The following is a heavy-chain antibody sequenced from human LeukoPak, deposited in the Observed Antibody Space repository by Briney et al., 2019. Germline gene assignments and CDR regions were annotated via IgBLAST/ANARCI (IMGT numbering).Heavy chain of an antibody. CDR1: GYPFTGYF. Sequence: ASVKVSCKTSGYPFTGYFMHWVRQAPGQGFEWMGFIDPDSGDTNYAQNFQGRVTMTRDTSISTAHMELSRLRSDDTAVYYCARVRVTGSYGLDLGHWGQGTLVTVSS. J-gene: IGHJ4*02. D-gene: IGHD1-26*01. V-gene: IGHV1-2*02. CDR2: IDPDSGDT. CDR3: ARVRVTGSYGLDLGH.